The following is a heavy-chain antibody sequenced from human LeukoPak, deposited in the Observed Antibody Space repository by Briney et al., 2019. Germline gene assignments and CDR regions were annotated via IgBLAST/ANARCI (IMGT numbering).Heavy chain of an antibody. CDR1: GFTLRNHS. Sequence: PGRSLRLSCAASGFTLRNHSMNWVRQAPGKGLEWVSYISDSSSTMYYADSVKGRFTISRDNAKNSLYLQMNSLRAEDTAVYYCARDSLDIVLVPADHFDPPRSYFQYYMDVWDQGTTVIVSS. CDR3: ARDSLDIVLVPADHFDPPRSYFQYYMDV. CDR2: ISDSSSTM. D-gene: IGHD2-2*01. J-gene: IGHJ6*03. V-gene: IGHV3-48*01.